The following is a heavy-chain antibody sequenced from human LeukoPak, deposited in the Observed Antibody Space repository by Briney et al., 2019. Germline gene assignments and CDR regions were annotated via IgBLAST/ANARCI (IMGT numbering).Heavy chain of an antibody. V-gene: IGHV4-39*01. Sequence: PSVTVSLTCTVSGGSINISDYYWGWIRQPPGKGLEWIGSMHYSGSTYYNPSLKSRVTISVDTSKNQFSLKVSSVTAADTAVYYCARRGTIDSGRPWNWGQGTLVTVSS. CDR1: GGSINISDYY. J-gene: IGHJ4*02. CDR3: ARRGTIDSGRPWN. CDR2: MHYSGST. D-gene: IGHD1-26*01.